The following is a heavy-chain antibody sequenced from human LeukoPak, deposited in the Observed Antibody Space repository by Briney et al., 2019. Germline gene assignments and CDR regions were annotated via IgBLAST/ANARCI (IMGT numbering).Heavy chain of an antibody. CDR3: AKGTSNSCYSAVDY. V-gene: IGHV3-23*01. CDR2: IGDGDSRT. Sequence: GGSLRLSSAASGFTFNSYAMGWVRQAPGKGLEWISVIGDGDSRTFYAESVKGRFTISRDTSKNALYLQMNSLRAEDTATYYCAKGTSNSCYSAVDYWGQGTLVTVSS. CDR1: GFTFNSYA. J-gene: IGHJ4*02. D-gene: IGHD2-15*01.